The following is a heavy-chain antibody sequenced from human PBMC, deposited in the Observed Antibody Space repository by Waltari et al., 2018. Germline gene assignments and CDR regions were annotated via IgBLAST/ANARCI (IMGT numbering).Heavy chain of an antibody. D-gene: IGHD2-15*01. V-gene: IGHV1-69*13. CDR2: IIPIFGTA. Sequence: QVQLVQSGAEVKKPGSSVKVSCKASGGTFSSYAISWVRQAPGQGLEWMGGIIPIFGTANYAQKFQGIVTITADESTSTAYMELSSLRSEDTAVYYCARSPLYCSGGSCPFGYWGQGTLVTVSS. J-gene: IGHJ4*02. CDR3: ARSPLYCSGGSCPFGY. CDR1: GGTFSSYA.